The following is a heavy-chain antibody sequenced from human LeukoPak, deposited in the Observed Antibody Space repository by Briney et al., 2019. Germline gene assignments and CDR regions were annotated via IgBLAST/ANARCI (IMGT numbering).Heavy chain of an antibody. V-gene: IGHV1-2*02. CDR1: EYTFTGYY. CDR3: VRTRHCSGGSCPNWFDP. Sequence: ASVKVSCKASEYTFTGYYMHWVRQAPGQGLEWMGWINPNSGGTNYAQKSQGRVTMTRDTSISTAYMELSRLRSDDTAVYYCVRTRHCSGGSCPNWFDPWGQATLVTVSS. CDR2: INPNSGGT. J-gene: IGHJ5*02. D-gene: IGHD2-15*01.